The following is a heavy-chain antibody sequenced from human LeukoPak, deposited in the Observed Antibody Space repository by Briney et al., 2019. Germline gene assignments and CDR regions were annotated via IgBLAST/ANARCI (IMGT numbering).Heavy chain of an antibody. D-gene: IGHD1-26*01. CDR2: ISSGSNTI. CDR3: ARGSYYAPYYFDY. J-gene: IGHJ4*02. CDR1: GFTFSTYR. V-gene: IGHV3-48*02. Sequence: GGSLRLSCAASGFTFSTYRMNWVRQAPGKGLEWLSYISSGSNTIFYADSVKGRFTISRDNAKNSLFLQVSSLRDEDTAVYYCARGSYYAPYYFDYWGQGTLVTVSS.